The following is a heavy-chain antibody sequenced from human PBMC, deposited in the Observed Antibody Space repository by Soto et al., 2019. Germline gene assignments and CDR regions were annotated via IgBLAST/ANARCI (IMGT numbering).Heavy chain of an antibody. D-gene: IGHD2-21*01. CDR3: ARHRRQVWSKYYFDY. V-gene: IGHV3-21*01. CDR1: GFSLNTYS. J-gene: IGHJ4*02. Sequence: DVQLVESGGGLVNPGGSLRLSCVTSGFSLNTYSMNWVRQAPGQGLEWVASISSSSNHIYYADSVKGRFTVSRDNAVNSVYLQMNSLRAEDTAVYYCARHRRQVWSKYYFDYWGQGTLVTVSS. CDR2: ISSSSNHI.